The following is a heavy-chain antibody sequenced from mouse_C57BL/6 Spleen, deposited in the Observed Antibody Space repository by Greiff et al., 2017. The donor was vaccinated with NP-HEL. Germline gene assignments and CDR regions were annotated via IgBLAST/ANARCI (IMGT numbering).Heavy chain of an antibody. D-gene: IGHD1-1*01. CDR2: IDPSDSYT. CDR1: GYTFTSYW. J-gene: IGHJ3*01. Sequence: QVQLQQPGAELVRPGTSVKLSCKASGYTFTSYWMHWVKQRPGQGLEWIGVIDPSDSYTNYNQKFKGKATLTVDTSSSTAYMQLSSLTSEDSAVDYCARLTTVVDWFAYWGQGTLVTVSA. V-gene: IGHV1-59*01. CDR3: ARLTTVVDWFAY.